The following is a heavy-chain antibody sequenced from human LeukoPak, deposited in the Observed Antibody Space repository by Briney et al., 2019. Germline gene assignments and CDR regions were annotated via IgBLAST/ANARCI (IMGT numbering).Heavy chain of an antibody. CDR3: ARGEGSIAARPDWFDP. CDR2: IYYSGST. CDR1: GGSISSGGYY. D-gene: IGHD6-6*01. Sequence: PSQTLSLTCTVSGGSISSGGYYWSWIRQHPGKGLEWIGYIYYSGSTYYNPSLKSRVTISVDTSKNQFSLKLSSVTAADTAVYYCARGEGSIAARPDWFDPWGQGTLVTVSS. V-gene: IGHV4-31*03. J-gene: IGHJ5*02.